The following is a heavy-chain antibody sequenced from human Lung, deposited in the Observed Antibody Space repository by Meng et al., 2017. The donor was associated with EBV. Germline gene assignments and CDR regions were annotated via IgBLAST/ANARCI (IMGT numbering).Heavy chain of an antibody. V-gene: IGHV4-30-4*01. CDR3: AREWCSGGSCYPDY. D-gene: IGHD2-15*01. CDR2: IYYSGST. J-gene: IGHJ4*02. Sequence: LRGSGPGLVKPSQTLSPTCTVSGGSISSGDYYWSWIRQPPGKGLEWIGYIYYSGSTYYNPSLKSRVTISVDTSKNQFSLKLSSVTAADTAVYYCAREWCSGGSCYPDYWGQGTLVTVSS. CDR1: GGSISSGDYY.